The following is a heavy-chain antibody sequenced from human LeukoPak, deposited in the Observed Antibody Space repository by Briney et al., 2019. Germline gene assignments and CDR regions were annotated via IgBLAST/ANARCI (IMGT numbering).Heavy chain of an antibody. D-gene: IGHD3-3*01. V-gene: IGHV1-2*02. Sequence: ASVKVSCKASGYTFTGYHMHWVRQAPGQGLEWMGWINPNSGGTNYAQKFQGRVTMTRDTSISTAYMELSRLRSDDTAVYYCARGSTIFGVVIIPVPAFDIWGQGTMVTVSS. CDR1: GYTFTGYH. CDR3: ARGSTIFGVVIIPVPAFDI. J-gene: IGHJ3*02. CDR2: INPNSGGT.